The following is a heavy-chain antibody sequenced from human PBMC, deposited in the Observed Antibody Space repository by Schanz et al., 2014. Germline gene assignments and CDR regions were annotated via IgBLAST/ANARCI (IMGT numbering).Heavy chain of an antibody. CDR1: GFTLSSYA. D-gene: IGHD3-9*01. Sequence: QVQLVESGGGVVQPGRSLRLSCAAYGFTLSSYAMHWVRQAPGKGLEWVAVIWSDGSGKYYADSVKGRFTISRDSPKNTLYLQMNSLRVEDTALYYCARDSGPYYDKSMDVWGQGTTVAVSS. V-gene: IGHV3-33*08. J-gene: IGHJ6*02. CDR2: IWSDGSGK. CDR3: ARDSGPYYDKSMDV.